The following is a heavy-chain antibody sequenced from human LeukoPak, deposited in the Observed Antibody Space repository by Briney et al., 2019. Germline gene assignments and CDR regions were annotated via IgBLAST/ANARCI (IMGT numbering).Heavy chain of an antibody. CDR1: GGSLSSYY. D-gene: IGHD5-12*01. CDR2: IYTSGNT. J-gene: IGHJ5*02. CDR3: ARAYRGVATIYSRVDWFDP. Sequence: SETLSLTCTVSGGSLSSYYWSWIRQPAGKGLEWIGRIYTSGNTNYNPSLKSRVTMSVDTSKNQFSLKLSSVTAADTAVYYCARAYRGVATIYSRVDWFDPWGQGTLVTVSS. V-gene: IGHV4-4*07.